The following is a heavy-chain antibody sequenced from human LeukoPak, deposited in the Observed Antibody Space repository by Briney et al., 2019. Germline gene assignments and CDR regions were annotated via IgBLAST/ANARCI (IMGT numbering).Heavy chain of an antibody. CDR2: ISYDGSNK. Sequence: GRSLRLSCAASGFTFSDYNMHWVRQAPGKGLEWVAVISYDGSNKYYADSVKGRFTISRDNSKNTLYLQMSSLRAEDTAVYYCAKALDYGDYSNWFDPWGQGTLVTVSS. D-gene: IGHD4-17*01. CDR1: GFTFSDYN. V-gene: IGHV3-30*18. CDR3: AKALDYGDYSNWFDP. J-gene: IGHJ5*02.